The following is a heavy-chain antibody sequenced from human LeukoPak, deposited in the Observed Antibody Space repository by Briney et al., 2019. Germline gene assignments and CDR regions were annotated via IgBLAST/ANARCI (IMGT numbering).Heavy chain of an antibody. CDR3: ARCSGAYSNYYYYGMDV. Sequence: VASVKVSFKASGYTFTNYGISWVRQAPGQGGEGMGWISAYNGKTNYAQKLQGRVTMTTDTSTSTAYMELRSLRSDDTAVYYCARCSGAYSNYYYYGMDVWGQGTTVTVSS. V-gene: IGHV1-18*01. CDR2: ISAYNGKT. CDR1: GYTFTNYG. D-gene: IGHD3-10*02. J-gene: IGHJ6*02.